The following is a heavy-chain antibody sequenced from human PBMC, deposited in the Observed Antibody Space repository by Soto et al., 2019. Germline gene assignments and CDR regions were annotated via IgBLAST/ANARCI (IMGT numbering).Heavy chain of an antibody. J-gene: IGHJ5*02. Sequence: PSETLSLTCTVSGGSISSYYWSWIRQPPGKGLEWIGYIYYSGSTNYNPSLKSRVTISVDTSKNQFSLKLSSVTAADTAVYYCARRYYYYDSSGWFDPWGQGTLVTVSS. CDR1: GGSISSYY. V-gene: IGHV4-59*08. D-gene: IGHD3-22*01. CDR3: ARRYYYYDSSGWFDP. CDR2: IYYSGST.